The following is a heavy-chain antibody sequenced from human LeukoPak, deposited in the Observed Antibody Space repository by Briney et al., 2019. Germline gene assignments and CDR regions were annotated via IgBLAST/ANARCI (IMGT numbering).Heavy chain of an antibody. CDR3: ARDSINTVVTPY. CDR2: IYSGGST. D-gene: IGHD4-23*01. Sequence: PGGSLRLSCAASGFTFSSYSMNWVRQAPGKGLEWVSVIYSGGSTYYADSVKGRFTISRDNSKNTLYLQMNSLRAEDTAVYYCARDSINTVVTPYWGQGTLVTVSS. CDR1: GFTFSSYS. J-gene: IGHJ4*02. V-gene: IGHV3-66*01.